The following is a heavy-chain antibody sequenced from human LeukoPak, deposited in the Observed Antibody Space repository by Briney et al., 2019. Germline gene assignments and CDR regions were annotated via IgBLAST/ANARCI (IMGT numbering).Heavy chain of an antibody. V-gene: IGHV3-7*01. CDR3: ARRSRDDITRY. Sequence: GSLRLSCAASGFTFSSYWMSWVRQAPGKGLEWVANIKPDGSEKYYVDSVKGRFTISRDNAENSLFLQMNSLRAEDTAVYYCARRSRDDITRYWGQGTLVTVSS. CDR2: IKPDGSEK. D-gene: IGHD3-9*01. J-gene: IGHJ4*02. CDR1: GFTFSSYW.